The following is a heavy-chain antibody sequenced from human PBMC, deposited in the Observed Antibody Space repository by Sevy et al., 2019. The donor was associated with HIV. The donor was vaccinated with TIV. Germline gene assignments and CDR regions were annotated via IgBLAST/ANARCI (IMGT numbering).Heavy chain of an antibody. Sequence: SETLSLTCTVSGGSISSYYWSWIRQPPGKGLEWIGYIYYSGSTKYNPSLKSRVTISVDTSKNQFSLKLSSVTAADTAVYYCARAGDYYDSSGLFDYWGQGTLVTVSS. J-gene: IGHJ4*02. D-gene: IGHD3-22*01. CDR1: GGSISSYY. CDR2: IYYSGST. CDR3: ARAGDYYDSSGLFDY. V-gene: IGHV4-59*01.